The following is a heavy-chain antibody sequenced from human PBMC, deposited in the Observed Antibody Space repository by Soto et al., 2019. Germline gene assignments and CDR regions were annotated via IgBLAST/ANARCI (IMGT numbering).Heavy chain of an antibody. Sequence: SETLSLTCTVSGGSISSYYWSWIRQPPGKGLEWIGYIYYSGSTNYNPSLKSRVTISVDTSKNQFSLKLSSVTAADTAVYYCARQVGLLWFGELLSYFDYWGQGTLVTVSS. CDR2: IYYSGST. V-gene: IGHV4-59*01. J-gene: IGHJ4*02. CDR3: ARQVGLLWFGELLSYFDY. D-gene: IGHD3-10*01. CDR1: GGSISSYY.